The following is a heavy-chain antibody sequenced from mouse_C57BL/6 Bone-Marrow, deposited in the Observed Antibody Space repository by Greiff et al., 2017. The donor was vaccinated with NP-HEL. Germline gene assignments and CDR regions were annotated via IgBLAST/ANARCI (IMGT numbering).Heavy chain of an antibody. J-gene: IGHJ3*01. D-gene: IGHD3-2*02. CDR3: ARSGGAAQATFAY. CDR1: GYAFTNYL. CDR2: INPGSGGT. Sequence: VHLVASGAELVRPGTSVKVSCKASGYAFTNYLIEWVKQRPGQGLEWIGVINPGSGGTNYNEKFKGKATLTADKSSSTAYMQLSSLTSEDSAVYFCARSGGAAQATFAYWGQGTLVTVSA. V-gene: IGHV1-54*01.